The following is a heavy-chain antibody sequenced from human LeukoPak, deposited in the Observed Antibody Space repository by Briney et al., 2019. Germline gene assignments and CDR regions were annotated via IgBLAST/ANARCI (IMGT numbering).Heavy chain of an antibody. D-gene: IGHD6-19*01. CDR1: GFIVNTYY. CDR2: IYSDGST. CDR3: AREIAVAGTMGYYYYGMDV. V-gene: IGHV3-53*01. J-gene: IGHJ6*02. Sequence: GGSLRLSCAASGFIVNTYYMSWVRQAPGKGLEWVSIIYSDGSTYYADSVKGRFTISRDTSKNTLYLQMNSLRAEDTAVYYCAREIAVAGTMGYYYYGMDVWGQGTTDTVSS.